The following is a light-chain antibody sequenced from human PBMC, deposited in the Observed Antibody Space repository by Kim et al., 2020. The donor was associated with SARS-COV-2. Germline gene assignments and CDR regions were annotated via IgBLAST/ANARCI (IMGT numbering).Light chain of an antibody. V-gene: IGLV6-57*02. CDR2: EDN. J-gene: IGLJ3*02. CDR1: GGSIASNY. CDR3: QSYDSSNSWV. Sequence: NTVTSSGTGSGGSIASNYVQWYRQRPGSAPTTVIYEDNQRPSGVPDRFSGSIDSSSNSASLTISGLKTEDEADYYCQSYDSSNSWVFGGGTQLTVL.